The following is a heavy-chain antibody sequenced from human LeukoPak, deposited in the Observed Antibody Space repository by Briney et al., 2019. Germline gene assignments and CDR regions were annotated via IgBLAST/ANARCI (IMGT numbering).Heavy chain of an antibody. D-gene: IGHD6-13*01. J-gene: IGHJ4*02. CDR3: AKDGTGSTTRPAFDY. V-gene: IGHV3-74*01. Sequence: PGGSLRLSCAASGFDFSSNWMHWVRHAPGQGLVWVSRIKGDGISTNYADSVKGRFTISRDIAKNTLYLQMNSLRAEDTAVYYCAKDGTGSTTRPAFDYWGQGTLVTVSS. CDR2: IKGDGIST. CDR1: GFDFSSNW.